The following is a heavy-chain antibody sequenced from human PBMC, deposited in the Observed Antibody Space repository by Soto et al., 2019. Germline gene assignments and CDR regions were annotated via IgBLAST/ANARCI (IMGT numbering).Heavy chain of an antibody. CDR2: ISAYNGNT. Sequence: ASLKVSCKASGYSLTSNGISWVRQAPGQGLEWMGWISAYNGNTNYAQKLQGRVTMTTDTSTSTAYRGLRSLRSDDTAVYYCARDHMVATGNAFGCWGQGTRVTV. V-gene: IGHV1-18*04. CDR3: ARDHMVATGNAFGC. CDR1: GYSLTSNG. D-gene: IGHD5-12*01. J-gene: IGHJ4*02.